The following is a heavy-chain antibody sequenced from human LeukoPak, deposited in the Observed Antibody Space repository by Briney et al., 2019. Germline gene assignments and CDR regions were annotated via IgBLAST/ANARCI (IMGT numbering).Heavy chain of an antibody. CDR3: ARNYYYDSSGYYWYFDY. J-gene: IGHJ4*02. CDR2: IYTSGST. Sequence: SQTLSLTCTVSGGSISSGSYYWNWIRQPAGKGLEWIGRIYTSGSTNYNPSLKSRVTISLDTSKNQFSLKLTSVTAADTAIYYCARNYYYDSSGYYWYFDYWGQGTLVTVSS. CDR1: GGSISSGSYY. V-gene: IGHV4-61*02. D-gene: IGHD3-22*01.